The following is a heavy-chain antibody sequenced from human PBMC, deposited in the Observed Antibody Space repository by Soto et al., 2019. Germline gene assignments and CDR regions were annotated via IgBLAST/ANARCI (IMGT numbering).Heavy chain of an antibody. J-gene: IGHJ6*02. V-gene: IGHV3-30*18. CDR1: GFTFSSYG. CDR2: ISYDGSNK. D-gene: IGHD2-15*01. Sequence: QVQLVESGGGVVQPGRSLRLSCAASGFTFSSYGMHWVRQAPGKGLEWVAVISYDGSNKYYADSVKGRFTISRDNSKNTLYLQMNSLRAEDTAVYYCAKDASPYCSGGSCLVYYYYGMDVWGQGTTVTVSS. CDR3: AKDASPYCSGGSCLVYYYYGMDV.